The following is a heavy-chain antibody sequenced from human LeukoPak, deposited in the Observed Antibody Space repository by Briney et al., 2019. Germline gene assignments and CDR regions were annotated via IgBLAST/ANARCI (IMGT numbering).Heavy chain of an antibody. V-gene: IGHV3-48*03. CDR2: ISSSGSTI. Sequence: GGSLRLSCAASGFTFSSYEMNWVRQAPGKGLEWVSYISSSGSTIYYADSVKGRFTISRDNAKNSLYLQMNSLRAEDTAVYYCARDRRELWFGEQEFDYWGQGTLVTVSS. CDR3: ARDRRELWFGEQEFDY. CDR1: GFTFSSYE. D-gene: IGHD3-10*01. J-gene: IGHJ4*02.